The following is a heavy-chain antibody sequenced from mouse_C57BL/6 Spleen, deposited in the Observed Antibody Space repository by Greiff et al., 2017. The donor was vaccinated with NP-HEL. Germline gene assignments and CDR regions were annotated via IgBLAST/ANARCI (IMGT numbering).Heavy chain of an antibody. D-gene: IGHD2-2*01. V-gene: IGHV1-82*01. CDR3: EKEVTTDY. CDR2: IYPGDGDT. CDR1: GYAFSSSW. Sequence: VQLQESGPELVKPGASVKISCKASGYAFSSSWMNWVKQRPGKGLEWIGRIYPGDGDTNYNGKFQGKATLTADNSSSTAYMQLSGLTSEDSAVYSCEKEVTTDYWGQGTTLTVSS. J-gene: IGHJ2*01.